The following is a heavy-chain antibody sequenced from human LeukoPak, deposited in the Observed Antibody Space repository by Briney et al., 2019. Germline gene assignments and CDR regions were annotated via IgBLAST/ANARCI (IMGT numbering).Heavy chain of an antibody. CDR2: INIGGTTI. J-gene: IGHJ4*02. CDR3: ARSWLAVAGPEF. D-gene: IGHD6-19*01. CDR1: GFTFSDYE. Sequence: GGSLRLSCAASGFTFSDYEMNWVRQAPGKGLEWLSYINIGGTTIHYADSVRGRFTISRDNSKNSLFLQMNSLKVEDTAVYYCARSWLAVAGPEFWGQGTLVTVSS. V-gene: IGHV3-48*03.